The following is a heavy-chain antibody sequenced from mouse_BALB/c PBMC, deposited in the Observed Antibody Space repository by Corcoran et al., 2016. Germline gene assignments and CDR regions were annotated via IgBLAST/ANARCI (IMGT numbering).Heavy chain of an antibody. CDR2: ISNDGSN. D-gene: IGHD1-2*01. CDR1: GYSITSTVY. V-gene: IGHV3-6*02. CDR3: ATLLRAFDY. J-gene: IGHJ2*01. Sequence: DVQLQESRPGLVEPSQTLSLTCSVTGYSITSTVYWNWIRQLPGNKLEWMGYISNDGSNNYNPSLKNRISITHDTYKNQFFLKLNSVTTEDTATYFCATLLRAFDYWGQGTTLTVSS.